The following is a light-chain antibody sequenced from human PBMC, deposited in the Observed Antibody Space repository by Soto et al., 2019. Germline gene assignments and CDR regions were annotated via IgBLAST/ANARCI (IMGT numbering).Light chain of an antibody. V-gene: IGLV2-14*01. CDR2: DVS. Sequence: QSVLTQPASVSGSPGQSITISCTGTSSDVGGYNYVSWYQQHPGQAHKLMIYDVSNRPSGVSNRFSGSKSGNTASLTISGLQASDEADYYCSSSTGSSTGVFGGGTKVTVL. J-gene: IGLJ2*01. CDR1: SSDVGGYNY. CDR3: SSSTGSSTGV.